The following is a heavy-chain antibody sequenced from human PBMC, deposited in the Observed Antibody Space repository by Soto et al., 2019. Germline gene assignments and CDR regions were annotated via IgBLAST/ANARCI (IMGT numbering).Heavy chain of an antibody. D-gene: IGHD3-3*01. J-gene: IGHJ6*02. CDR2: ISYDGSNK. CDR3: AKDLMYYDFWSGYSVYGYYDVMDV. CDR1: GFTFSSYG. Sequence: GGSLRLSCAASGFTFSSYGMHWVRQAPGKGLEWVAVISYDGSNKYYADSVKGRFTISRDNSKNTLYLQMNSLRAEDTAVYYCAKDLMYYDFWSGYSVYGYYDVMDVWGQGTTVTGSS. V-gene: IGHV3-30*18.